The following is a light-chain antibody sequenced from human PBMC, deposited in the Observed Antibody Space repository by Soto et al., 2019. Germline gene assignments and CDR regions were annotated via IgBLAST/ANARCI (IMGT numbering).Light chain of an antibody. CDR3: HSYDSSLSGYV. CDR1: SSNIGAGYD. J-gene: IGLJ1*01. V-gene: IGLV1-40*01. CDR2: GNS. Sequence: QSVLTQPPSVSGAPGQRVTISCTGSSSNIGAGYDVHWYQQLPGTAPKLLIYGNSNRPSGVPDRSSGSKSGTSASLAITGLQAEDEADYYCHSYDSSLSGYVFGTGTKVTVL.